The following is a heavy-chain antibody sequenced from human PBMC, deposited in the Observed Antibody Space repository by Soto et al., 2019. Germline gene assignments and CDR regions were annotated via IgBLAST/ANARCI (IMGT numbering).Heavy chain of an antibody. J-gene: IGHJ3*02. V-gene: IGHV1-69*11. CDR3: ASSSGYWGDAFDI. Sequence: QVQLAQSGAEVKKPGSSVKVSCKASGGTFSSYAFSWVRQAPGQGLEWMGRIIPILATPNYAQKFQGRVTITADESTSTAYMELSTLRSEDTAVYFCASSSGYWGDAFDIWGQGTMVTVSS. CDR2: IIPILATP. D-gene: IGHD3-22*01. CDR1: GGTFSSYA.